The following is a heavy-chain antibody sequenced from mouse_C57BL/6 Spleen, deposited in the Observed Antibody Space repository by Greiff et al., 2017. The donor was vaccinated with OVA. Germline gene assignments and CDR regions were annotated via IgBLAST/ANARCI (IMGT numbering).Heavy chain of an antibody. Sequence: QVQLKESGPGLVQPSQSLSITCTVSGFSLTSYGVHWVRQSPGKGLEWLGVIWSGGSTDYNAAFISRLSISKDNSKSQVFFKMNSLQADDTAIYYCARKEDGYYAGYFDVWGTGTTVTVSS. CDR2: IWSGGST. V-gene: IGHV2-2*01. J-gene: IGHJ1*03. D-gene: IGHD2-3*01. CDR3: ARKEDGYYAGYFDV. CDR1: GFSLTSYG.